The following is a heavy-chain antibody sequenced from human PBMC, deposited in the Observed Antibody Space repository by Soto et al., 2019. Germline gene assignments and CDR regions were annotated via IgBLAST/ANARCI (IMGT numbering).Heavy chain of an antibody. J-gene: IGHJ4*02. D-gene: IGHD1-26*01. Sequence: SETLSLTCAISGGSISNTNWWSWVRQPPGKGLEWIGEIYHSVSTNYKPSLKSRLSISVDKSRNQFSLRLSSVTAADTAVYYCASRMGDTRFDNWGQRILVTVSS. V-gene: IGHV4-4*02. CDR2: IYHSVST. CDR1: GGSISNTNW. CDR3: ASRMGDTRFDN.